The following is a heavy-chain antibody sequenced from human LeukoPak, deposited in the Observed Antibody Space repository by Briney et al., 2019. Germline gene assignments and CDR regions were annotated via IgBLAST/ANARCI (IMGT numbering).Heavy chain of an antibody. D-gene: IGHD6-6*01. J-gene: IGHJ4*02. CDR1: GGSISSSSYS. V-gene: IGHV4-39*01. CDR2: IYYSGST. CDR3: ARTIDHSSSSNFDY. Sequence: SETLSLTCTASGGSISSSSYSWGWIRQPPGKGLEWIGSIYYSGSTYYNPSLKSRVTISVDTSKNQFSLKLSSVTAADTAVYYCARTIDHSSSSNFDYWGQGTLVTVSS.